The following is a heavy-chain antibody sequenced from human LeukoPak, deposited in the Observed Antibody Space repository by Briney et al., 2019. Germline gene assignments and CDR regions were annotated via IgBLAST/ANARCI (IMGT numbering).Heavy chain of an antibody. CDR2: IYQSAST. J-gene: IGHJ4*02. D-gene: IGHD4-11*01. CDR3: ASGLPTTVTTGDSTDY. CDR1: GHSITSGYY. Sequence: PSETLSLTCALSGHSITSGYYWGWIRQPPGKGLECIGSIYQSASTYYNPSLKSRVTISVDTSTTQFSLKLRSVTAAATGVYYCASGLPTTVTTGDSTDYWGQGTLVTVSS. V-gene: IGHV4-38-2*01.